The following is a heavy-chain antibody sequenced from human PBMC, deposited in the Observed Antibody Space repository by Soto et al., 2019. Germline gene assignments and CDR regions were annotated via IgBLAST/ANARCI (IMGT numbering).Heavy chain of an antibody. Sequence: ASVKVSCKASGYIFTSHYMHWVLQAPGQGLEWMGRINANGGNTTYAQKFQGRVTTTTDTSTSTVYMELRSLRSEDTAVYYCARDYYSSSWYSDYWGQGTLVTVSS. V-gene: IGHV1-46*01. J-gene: IGHJ4*02. D-gene: IGHD6-13*01. CDR2: INANGGNT. CDR3: ARDYYSSSWYSDY. CDR1: GYIFTSHY.